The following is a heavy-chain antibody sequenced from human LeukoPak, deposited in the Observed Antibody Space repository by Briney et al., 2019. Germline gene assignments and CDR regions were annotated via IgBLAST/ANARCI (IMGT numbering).Heavy chain of an antibody. CDR3: GRDQNLYYSSSWYDY. V-gene: IGHV3-30*01. CDR2: ISYDGSNK. Sequence: GGSLRLSCAASGFTFSSYAMHWVRQAPGKGLEWVAVISYDGSNKYYADSVKGRFTISRDNSKNTLYLQMNSLRAEDTAVYYCGRDQNLYYSSSWYDYWGQGTLVTVSS. D-gene: IGHD6-13*01. CDR1: GFTFSSYA. J-gene: IGHJ4*02.